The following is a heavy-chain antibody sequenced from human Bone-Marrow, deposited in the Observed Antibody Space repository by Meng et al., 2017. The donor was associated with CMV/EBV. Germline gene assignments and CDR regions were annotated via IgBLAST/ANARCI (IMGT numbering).Heavy chain of an antibody. CDR2: ISPKTGGT. Sequence: AKVFSKASGYTFTGYYMHWARQAPGQGLEWMGWISPKTGGTAYAQKFQGRVTLTRDTSISTAYLDLSRPKSDDTAVYYCARQGDVIVDWGNYFNPWAQGTLVTVSS. CDR1: GYTFTGYY. J-gene: IGHJ5*02. D-gene: IGHD2-15*01. CDR3: ARQGDVIVDWGNYFNP. V-gene: IGHV1-2*02.